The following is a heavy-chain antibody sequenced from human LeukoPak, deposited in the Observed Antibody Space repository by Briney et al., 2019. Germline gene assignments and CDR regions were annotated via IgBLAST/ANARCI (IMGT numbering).Heavy chain of an antibody. J-gene: IGHJ4*02. Sequence: HPGGSPRLSCAASGFTFSSYSMNWVRQASGKGLEWVGRIRSKANSYATAYAASVKGRFTISRDDSKNTAYLQMNSLKTEDTAVYYCTRGRIAAAGDYWGQGTLVTVSS. D-gene: IGHD6-13*01. V-gene: IGHV3-73*01. CDR1: GFTFSSYS. CDR2: IRSKANSYAT. CDR3: TRGRIAAAGDY.